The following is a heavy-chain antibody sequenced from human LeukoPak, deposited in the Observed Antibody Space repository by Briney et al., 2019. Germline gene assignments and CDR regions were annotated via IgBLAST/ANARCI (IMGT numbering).Heavy chain of an antibody. Sequence: PSETLSLTCTVSGYSISSGFYWGWIRQPPGQGLEWIGSIYSSGSTYYNPSLKSRVTISVDTSKNQVSLKLRSVTAADTAVYYCARGDSGWYLGLGFDYWGQGTLVTVSS. CDR1: GYSISSGFY. CDR2: IYSSGST. J-gene: IGHJ4*02. V-gene: IGHV4-38-2*02. D-gene: IGHD6-19*01. CDR3: ARGDSGWYLGLGFDY.